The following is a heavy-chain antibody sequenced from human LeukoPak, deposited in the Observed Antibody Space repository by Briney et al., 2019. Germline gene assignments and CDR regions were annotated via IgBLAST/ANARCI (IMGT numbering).Heavy chain of an antibody. V-gene: IGHV1-2*02. CDR3: AREWDYSSTSYYYGMDV. J-gene: IGHJ6*02. Sequence: VASVKVSCKASGYTFTGYYMHWVRQAPGQGLEWMGWINPNSGGTNYAQKFQGRVTMTRDTSISTAYMELSRLRSDDTAVYYCAREWDYSSTSYYYGMDVWGQGTTVTVSS. CDR2: INPNSGGT. D-gene: IGHD2-2*01. CDR1: GYTFTGYY.